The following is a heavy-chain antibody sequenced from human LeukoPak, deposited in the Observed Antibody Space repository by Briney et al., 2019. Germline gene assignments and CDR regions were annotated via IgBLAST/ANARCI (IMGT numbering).Heavy chain of an antibody. J-gene: IGHJ4*02. V-gene: IGHV3-23*01. CDR3: AKDSDSYSYGSTYYYDSSGLPIFDY. CDR2: ISGSGGTT. CDR1: GFTFSTYG. D-gene: IGHD3-22*01. Sequence: GGTLRLSCPASGFTFSTYGMSWVRQAPGKGLEWVSGISGSGGTTYYADSVKGRFTISRDNSKNTLYLQMNSLRAEDTAVYYCAKDSDSYSYGSTYYYDSSGLPIFDYWGQGTLVTVSS.